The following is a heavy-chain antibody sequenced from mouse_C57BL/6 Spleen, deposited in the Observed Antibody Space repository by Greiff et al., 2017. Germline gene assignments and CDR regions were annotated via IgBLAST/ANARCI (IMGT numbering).Heavy chain of an antibody. V-gene: IGHV1-15*01. J-gene: IGHJ4*01. Sequence: VHLVESGAELVRPGASVTLSCKASGYTFTDYEMHWVKQTPVPGLEWIGAITPETGGTASNQTFKGKAILTADKSSSTSYMELRSLTSEVSAVYYCTISGYYGSSSYAMDYWGQGTSVTVSS. CDR1: GYTFTDYE. CDR3: TISGYYGSSSYAMDY. D-gene: IGHD1-1*01. CDR2: ITPETGGT.